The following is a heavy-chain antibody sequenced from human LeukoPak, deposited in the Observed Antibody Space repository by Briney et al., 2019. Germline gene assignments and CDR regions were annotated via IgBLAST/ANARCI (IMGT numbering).Heavy chain of an antibody. D-gene: IGHD6-13*01. V-gene: IGHV5-51*01. CDR1: GYSFTSYW. J-gene: IGHJ5*02. Sequence: GESLKISCKGSGYSFTSYWIGWVRQMPGKGLEWMGIIYPGDSDTRYSPSFQGQVTISADKSISTAYLRWSSLKASDTAMYYCARTPSSLPNWFDPWGQGTLVTVSS. CDR2: IYPGDSDT. CDR3: ARTPSSLPNWFDP.